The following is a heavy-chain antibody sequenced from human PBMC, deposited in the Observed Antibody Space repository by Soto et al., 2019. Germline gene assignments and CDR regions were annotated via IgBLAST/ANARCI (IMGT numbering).Heavy chain of an antibody. D-gene: IGHD2-2*01. V-gene: IGHV3-48*01. CDR1: GFTFSSYS. Sequence: EVQLVESGGGLVQPGGSLRLSCAASGFTFSSYSMNWVRQAPGKGLEWVSYISSSSSTIYYADSVKGRFTISRDNAKNSLYLQMNSLRAEDTAVYYCARDLSPAAIGYAFDIWGQGTMVTVSS. CDR2: ISSSSSTI. CDR3: ARDLSPAAIGYAFDI. J-gene: IGHJ3*02.